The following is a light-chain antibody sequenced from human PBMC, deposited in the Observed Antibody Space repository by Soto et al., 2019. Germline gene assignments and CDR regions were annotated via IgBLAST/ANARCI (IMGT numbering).Light chain of an antibody. CDR1: SSSLGSYNY. CDR3: CSYAGRASWV. V-gene: IGLV2-23*02. Sequence: QSALTQPASVSGSPGQSITISCTGTSSSLGSYNYVSWYQQHPGKAPKLMIIEVSQRPSEVSYRFSVSKSGNTASLTISGLQADDEAEYYCCSYAGRASWVFGAGTKLTVL. J-gene: IGLJ3*02. CDR2: EVS.